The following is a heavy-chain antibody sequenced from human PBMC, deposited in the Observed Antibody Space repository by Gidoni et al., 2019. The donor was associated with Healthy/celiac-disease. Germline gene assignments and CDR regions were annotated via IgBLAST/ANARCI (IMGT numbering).Heavy chain of an antibody. D-gene: IGHD2-15*01. J-gene: IGHJ4*02. CDR1: SYG. V-gene: IGHV3-33*01. CDR3: ARDISRLLSVAPDY. CDR2: IWYDGSNK. Sequence: SYGMHWVRQAPGKGLEWVAVIWYDGSNKYYADSVKGRFTISRDNSKNTLYLQMNSLRAEDTAVYYCARDISRLLSVAPDYWGQGTLVTVSS.